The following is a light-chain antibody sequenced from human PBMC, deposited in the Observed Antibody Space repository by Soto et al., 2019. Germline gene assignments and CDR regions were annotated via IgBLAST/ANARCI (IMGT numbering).Light chain of an antibody. CDR3: QHYNSYSPG. Sequence: DIQMTQSPSTLSASVGDRVTITCRASQSISTWLAWYHQKVWEAPKLLIYDASRLQSGVPSRFSGSGSGTEFTLTISSLQPDDFGKYYCQHYNSYSPGFGQGTRLEIK. CDR2: DAS. J-gene: IGKJ2*03. CDR1: QSISTW. V-gene: IGKV1-5*01.